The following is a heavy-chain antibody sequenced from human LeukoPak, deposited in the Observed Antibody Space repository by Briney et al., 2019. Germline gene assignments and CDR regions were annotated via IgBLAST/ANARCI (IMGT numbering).Heavy chain of an antibody. CDR3: ARDGAASYMDV. CDR1: GYSIISAYY. D-gene: IGHD6-25*01. J-gene: IGHJ6*03. Sequence: SETLSLTCAASGYSIISAYYWGWIRQPPGKGLEWTGSINHSGTTSYNPSLKSRVTISVDTSKNQFSLKLGSVTAADTAVYYCARDGAASYMDVWGKGTTVTVSS. CDR2: INHSGTT. V-gene: IGHV4-38-2*02.